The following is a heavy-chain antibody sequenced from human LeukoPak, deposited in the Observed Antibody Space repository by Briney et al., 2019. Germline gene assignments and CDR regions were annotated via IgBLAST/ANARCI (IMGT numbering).Heavy chain of an antibody. CDR2: INPNGGGI. Sequence: ASVKVSCKASGYIFTDYYIHWVRPAPGRGLEWMGFINPNGGGIHYSQKFRGRVTMTRDTSINTIYMELTSLRSDDTAVYYCARDESSVGHPGGNWFDPWGQGTLVTVSS. D-gene: IGHD3-10*01. CDR3: ARDESSVGHPGGNWFDP. CDR1: GYIFTDYY. J-gene: IGHJ5*02. V-gene: IGHV1-2*02.